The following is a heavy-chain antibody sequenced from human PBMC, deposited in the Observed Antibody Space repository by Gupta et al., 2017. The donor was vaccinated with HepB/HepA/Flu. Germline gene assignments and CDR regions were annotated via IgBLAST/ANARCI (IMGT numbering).Heavy chain of an antibody. J-gene: IGHJ6*04. CDR2: IYSGGTT. Sequence: EVHLVESGGGLIQPGGSLRLSCAASGFTVSSNSMSWVRQAPGRGLEWVAIIYSGGTTFYADALKGRFSISRDDPKNTLYLQMNSLRAEDKDVYYCGRDVMIDVWGKGTTVAVSS. CDR3: GRDVMIDV. V-gene: IGHV3-53*01. D-gene: IGHD3-16*01. CDR1: GFTVSSNS.